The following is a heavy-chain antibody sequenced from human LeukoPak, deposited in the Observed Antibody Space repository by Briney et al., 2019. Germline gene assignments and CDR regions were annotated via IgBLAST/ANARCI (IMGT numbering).Heavy chain of an antibody. CDR2: INHSGST. D-gene: IGHD5-18*01. CDR1: GGSISSGGYY. CDR3: VRARYSYGVGVLDWFDP. Sequence: SQTLSLACTVSGGSISSGGYYWSWIRQPPGKGLEWIGEINHSGSTNYNPSLKSRVTISVDTSKNQFSLKLSSVTAADTAVYYCVRARYSYGVGVLDWFDPWGQGTLVTVSS. V-gene: IGHV4-30-2*01. J-gene: IGHJ5*02.